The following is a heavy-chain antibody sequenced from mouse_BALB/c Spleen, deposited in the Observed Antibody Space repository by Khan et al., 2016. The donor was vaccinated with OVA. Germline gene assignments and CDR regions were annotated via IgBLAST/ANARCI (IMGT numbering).Heavy chain of an antibody. Sequence: QVQLKQSGPGLVAPSQSLSITCTISGFSLTNYGVHWVRQPPGKGLEWLVVIWSDGSTTYNSALKSRLSISKDNSKSQVFLQMNSLQTDDTAMYYCARQPYYHYCVMDYWGQGTSVTVSS. CDR1: GFSLTNYG. CDR2: IWSDGST. J-gene: IGHJ4*01. CDR3: ARQPYYHYCVMDY. D-gene: IGHD2-10*01. V-gene: IGHV2-6-1*01.